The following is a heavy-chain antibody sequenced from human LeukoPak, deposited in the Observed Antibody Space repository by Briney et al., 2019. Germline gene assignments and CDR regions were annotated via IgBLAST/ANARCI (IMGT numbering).Heavy chain of an antibody. J-gene: IGHJ4*02. CDR3: TKTGGPWD. Sequence: GGSLRLSCAASGFTVITSFMSWVRQAPGKGLEWVSVIYNDGTTYYADSVKGRFTISRENPKNTLYLQMNTLRAEDTAVYYCTKTGGPWDWGQGTQVTVSS. V-gene: IGHV3-53*01. D-gene: IGHD7-27*01. CDR2: IYNDGTT. CDR1: GFTVITSF.